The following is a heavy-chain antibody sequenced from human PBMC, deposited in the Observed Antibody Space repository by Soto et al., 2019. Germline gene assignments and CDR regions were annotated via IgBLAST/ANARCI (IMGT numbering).Heavy chain of an antibody. CDR1: GGSISSGDYY. J-gene: IGHJ4*02. V-gene: IGHV4-30-4*01. CDR3: ATRPPGATFFGVFDY. CDR2: IYYSGST. D-gene: IGHD3-10*01. Sequence: PSETLSLTCTVSGGSISSGDYYWSWIRQPPGKGLEWIGYIYYSGSTYYNPSLKSRVTISVDTSKNQFSLKLSSVTAADTAVYYCATRPPGATFFGVFDYWSQGTLVTVSS.